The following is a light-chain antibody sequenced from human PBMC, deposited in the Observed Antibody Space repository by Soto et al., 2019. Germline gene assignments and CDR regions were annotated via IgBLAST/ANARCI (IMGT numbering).Light chain of an antibody. CDR3: ATWDSSLSAGV. V-gene: IGLV1-51*01. CDR2: DNG. J-gene: IGLJ3*02. Sequence: QSVLTQPPSVSAAPGQKVSISCSGATSNVGNNYVSWYQHLPGTAPKLLIYDNGKRPSGIPDRFSGPKSGTSATLGITGLQTGDEADYYCATWDSSLSAGVFGGGTKLTVL. CDR1: TSNVGNNY.